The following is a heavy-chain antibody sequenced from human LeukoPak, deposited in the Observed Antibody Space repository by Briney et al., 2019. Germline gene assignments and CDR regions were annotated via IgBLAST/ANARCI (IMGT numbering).Heavy chain of an antibody. CDR2: INPSGGST. CDR3: ARAQAQAYGSGSYYIPVISGSDY. V-gene: IGHV1-46*01. J-gene: IGHJ4*02. CDR1: GYTFTSYY. Sequence: ASVKVSCKASGYTFTSYYMHWVRQAPGQGLEWMGIINPSGGSTSYAQKFQGRVTMTRDTSTSAVYMELSGLRSEDTAVYYCARAQAQAYGSGSYYIPVISGSDYWGQGTLVTVSS. D-gene: IGHD3-10*01.